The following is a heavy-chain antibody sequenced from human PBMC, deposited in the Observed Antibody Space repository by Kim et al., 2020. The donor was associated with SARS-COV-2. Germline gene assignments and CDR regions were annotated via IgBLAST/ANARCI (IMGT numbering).Heavy chain of an antibody. V-gene: IGHV4-34*01. D-gene: IGHD2-2*01. J-gene: IGHJ5*02. CDR3: AGYCSSTSCYWFDP. Sequence: NPSLKSRVTISVDTSKNQCSLKLSSVTAADTAVYYAAGYCSSTSCYWFDPWGQGTLVTVSS.